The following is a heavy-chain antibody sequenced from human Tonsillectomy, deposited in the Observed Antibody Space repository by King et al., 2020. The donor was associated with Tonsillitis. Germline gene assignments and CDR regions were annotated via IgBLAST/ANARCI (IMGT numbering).Heavy chain of an antibody. CDR2: VYYSGST. J-gene: IGHJ4*02. V-gene: IGHV4-39*01. D-gene: IGHD5/OR15-5a*01. Sequence: QLQESGPGLVKPSETLSLTCTVSGGSISSSTYYWGLIRQPPGKGLEWIGSVYYSGSTYYNPALKSRVTISVDTSKNQFSLKLSSVTAADTAEYYCARGGSLRYFDYWGQGTLVTVSS. CDR3: ARGGSLRYFDY. CDR1: GGSISSSTYY.